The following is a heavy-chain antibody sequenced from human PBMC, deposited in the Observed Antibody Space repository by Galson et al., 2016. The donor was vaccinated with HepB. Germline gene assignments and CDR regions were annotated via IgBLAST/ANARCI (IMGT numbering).Heavy chain of an antibody. V-gene: IGHV3-64*02. CDR2: ISNNGINT. Sequence: SLRLPCAASGFTFSAYAMHWVRQAPGKGLDYVSGISNNGINTHYSESVKGSFTVSRDNSKNTLYPQMGSLRAEDMALYYLAVTYYSDGSGYYYEDAFDIWGQGTMVTVSS. D-gene: IGHD3-22*01. J-gene: IGHJ3*02. CDR1: GFTFSAYA. CDR3: AVTYYSDGSGYYYEDAFDI.